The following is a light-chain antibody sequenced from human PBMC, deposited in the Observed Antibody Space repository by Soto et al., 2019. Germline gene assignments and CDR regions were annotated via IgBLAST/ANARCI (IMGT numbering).Light chain of an antibody. CDR2: DAS. Sequence: EIVLTQSPATLSLSPGERATLSCRASQSVSSYLAWYQQKPGQAPRLLIYDASNRATGIPARFSGSGSGTDFTLTISSLEPEDFAVYYCQQYGSSPPLITFGQGTRLEIK. J-gene: IGKJ5*01. CDR3: QQYGSSPPLIT. V-gene: IGKV3-11*01. CDR1: QSVSSY.